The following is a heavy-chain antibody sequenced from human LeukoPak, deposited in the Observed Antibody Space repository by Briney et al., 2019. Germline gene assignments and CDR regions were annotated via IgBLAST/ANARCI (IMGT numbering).Heavy chain of an antibody. V-gene: IGHV3-33*08. Sequence: GRSLRLSCAASGFTFSSYAMHWVRQAPGKGLEWVAVILNDGSQEKYADSVKSRFTISRDNSKNTLFLQMNSLRAEDTAVYYCARDDALGDNALDIWGQGTMVTVSS. J-gene: IGHJ3*02. CDR2: ILNDGSQE. CDR1: GFTFSSYA. D-gene: IGHD3-16*01. CDR3: ARDDALGDNALDI.